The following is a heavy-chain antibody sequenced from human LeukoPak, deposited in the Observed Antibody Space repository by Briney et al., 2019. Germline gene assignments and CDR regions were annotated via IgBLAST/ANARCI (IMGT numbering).Heavy chain of an antibody. CDR3: ARVDYYDSSGHAFDI. Sequence: GESLKISCKGPGYSFTSYWIGWVRQMPGKGLEWMGIIYPGDSDTRYSPSFQGQVTISADKSISTAYLQWSSLKASDTAMYYCARVDYYDSSGHAFDIWGQGTMVTVSS. V-gene: IGHV5-51*01. CDR2: IYPGDSDT. CDR1: GYSFTSYW. J-gene: IGHJ3*02. D-gene: IGHD3-22*01.